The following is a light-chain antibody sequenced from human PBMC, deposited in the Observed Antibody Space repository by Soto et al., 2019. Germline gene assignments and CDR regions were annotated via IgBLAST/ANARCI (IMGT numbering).Light chain of an antibody. CDR1: QSLRSS. J-gene: IGKJ5*01. CDR2: DAS. CDR3: QQYGTSPT. V-gene: IGKV3-20*01. Sequence: EMVMTQSPATLSVSPGERATLSCRASQSLRSSLAWYQQKPGQAPRLLIYDASTRATGIPARFSGSGSGTDFTLTISRLEPEDFAVYYCQQYGTSPTFGQGTRLEIK.